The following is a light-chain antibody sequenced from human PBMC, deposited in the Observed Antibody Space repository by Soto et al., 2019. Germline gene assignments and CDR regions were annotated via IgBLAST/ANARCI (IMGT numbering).Light chain of an antibody. CDR3: MQALHKPFH. J-gene: IGKJ4*01. V-gene: IGKV2-28*01. CDR2: LGS. CDR1: QSLLHSNGYNY. Sequence: EIVMTQSPLTLPVTPGEPASISCRSSQSLLHSNGYNYLDWYLQKPGQSPQLLIYLGSNRASGVPDRFSGSGSGTDFTLKISRVDAEDVGVYYCMQALHKPFHVGGGTKADIK.